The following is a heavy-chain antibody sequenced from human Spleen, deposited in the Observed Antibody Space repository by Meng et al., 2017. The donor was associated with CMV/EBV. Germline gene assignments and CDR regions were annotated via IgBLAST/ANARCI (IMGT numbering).Heavy chain of an antibody. CDR2: INHSGST. Sequence: QVQLQQWGGGLLKPSETLSLPCAVYGGSFSGYYWSWIRQPPGKGLEWIGEINHSGSTNYNPSLKSRVTISVDTSKNQFSLKLSSVTAADTAVYYCARVKRDWNPRPNYFDYWGQGTLVTVSS. CDR1: GGSFSGYY. D-gene: IGHD1-1*01. V-gene: IGHV4-34*01. CDR3: ARVKRDWNPRPNYFDY. J-gene: IGHJ4*02.